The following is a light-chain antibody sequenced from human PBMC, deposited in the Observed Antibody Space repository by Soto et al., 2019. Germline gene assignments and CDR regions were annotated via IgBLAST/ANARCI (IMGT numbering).Light chain of an antibody. J-gene: IGLJ1*01. V-gene: IGLV2-14*03. CDR2: DVS. CDR3: SSYSSSGTLYV. Sequence: QSALTQPASVSGSPGQSITISCTGSSSDVGDYDYVAWYQQHPDKAPKLMIFDVSSRPSGVSNRFSGSKSGSTASLTISGLQAEDEADYFCSSYSSSGTLYVFGNGTKLTVL. CDR1: SSDVGDYDY.